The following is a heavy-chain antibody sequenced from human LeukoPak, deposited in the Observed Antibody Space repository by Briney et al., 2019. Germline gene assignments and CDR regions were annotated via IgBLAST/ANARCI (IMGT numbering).Heavy chain of an antibody. CDR2: IYTSGST. CDR3: ARDIVVVPAAILEVHYYYMDV. Sequence: SETLSLTCTVSGGSISSYSWSWIRQPARKGLEWIGRIYTSGSTNYNPSPKSRVTMSVDTSKNQFSLKLSSVTAADTAVYYCARDIVVVPAAILEVHYYYMDVWGKGTTVTVSS. V-gene: IGHV4-4*07. J-gene: IGHJ6*03. D-gene: IGHD2-2*02. CDR1: GGSISSYS.